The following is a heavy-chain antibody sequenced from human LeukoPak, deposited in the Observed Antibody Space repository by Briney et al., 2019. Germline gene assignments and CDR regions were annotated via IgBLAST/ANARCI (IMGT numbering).Heavy chain of an antibody. CDR2: INHSGST. D-gene: IGHD3-3*01. CDR3: ARGASSRVRFLEWLLYFDY. CDR1: GGSFSGYY. V-gene: IGHV4-34*01. Sequence: PSETLSLTCAVYGGSFSGYYWSWIRQPPGKGLEWIGEINHSGSTNYNPSLKSRVTISVDTSKNQFSLKLSSVTAADTAVYYCARGASSRVRFLEWLLYFDYWGQGTPVTVSS. J-gene: IGHJ4*02.